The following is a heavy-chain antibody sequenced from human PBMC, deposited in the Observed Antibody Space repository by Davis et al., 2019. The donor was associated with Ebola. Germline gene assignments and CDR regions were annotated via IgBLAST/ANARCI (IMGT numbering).Heavy chain of an antibody. V-gene: IGHV5-51*01. CDR3: ARFYGDHGYYYGMDV. Sequence: GGSLRLSCKVSGYIFTSNWIAWVRQMPGKGLEWMGIIYPGDSDTRYSPSFQGQVTISCDKSISTAYLQWSSLKASDTAMYYCARFYGDHGYYYGMDVWGQGTTVTVSS. CDR2: IYPGDSDT. J-gene: IGHJ6*02. D-gene: IGHD4-17*01. CDR1: GYIFTSNW.